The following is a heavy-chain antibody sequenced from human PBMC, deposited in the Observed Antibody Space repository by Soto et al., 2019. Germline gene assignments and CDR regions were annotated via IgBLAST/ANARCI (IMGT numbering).Heavy chain of an antibody. J-gene: IGHJ5*02. Sequence: QITLKESGPTLVKPTQTLTLTCTFSGFSLSTSGMGVGWVRQPPGKALEWLALIYWDDVKRYSPSLKSRLTITKDTSKNQVVLIMTNMDPMDTGTYYCVRGGYDSSGYYYWFDPWGQGTLVTVSS. D-gene: IGHD3-22*01. CDR3: VRGGYDSSGYYYWFDP. V-gene: IGHV2-5*04. CDR1: GFSLSTSGMG. CDR2: IYWDDVK.